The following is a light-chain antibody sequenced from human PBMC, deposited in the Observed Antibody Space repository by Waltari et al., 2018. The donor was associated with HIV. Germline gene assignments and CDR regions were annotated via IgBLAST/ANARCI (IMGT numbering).Light chain of an antibody. V-gene: IGLV1-51*01. Sequence: QSVLTQSPSVSAAPGQRVTISCSGSSPNIGNNDVSWYQQLPGRAPKVLIHDNDNRPSGIPDRSPCARSGTSATLDITGLQTGDEADYYCATWHTSLRAHVVFGGGTKVTVL. CDR3: ATWHTSLRAHVV. CDR1: SPNIGNND. J-gene: IGLJ2*01. CDR2: DND.